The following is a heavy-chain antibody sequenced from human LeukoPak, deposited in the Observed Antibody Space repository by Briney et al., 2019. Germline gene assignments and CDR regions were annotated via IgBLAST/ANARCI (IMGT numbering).Heavy chain of an antibody. D-gene: IGHD3-9*01. Sequence: ASVKVSCKASGYTFSGYYIHWVRQAPGQGLEWMGWINPNSGGTNYAQRFQGRVTMTRDTSISTAYMELSSLRSEDTAVYYCARDYRRFDWVPHNWFDPWGQGTLVTVSS. V-gene: IGHV1-2*02. CDR3: ARDYRRFDWVPHNWFDP. CDR1: GYTFSGYY. CDR2: INPNSGGT. J-gene: IGHJ5*02.